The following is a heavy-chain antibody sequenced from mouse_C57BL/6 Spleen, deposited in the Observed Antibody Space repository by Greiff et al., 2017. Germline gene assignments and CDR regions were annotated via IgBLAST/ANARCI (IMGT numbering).Heavy chain of an antibody. V-gene: IGHV1-26*01. D-gene: IGHD2-10*01. J-gene: IGHJ4*01. CDR2: INPNDGGT. Sequence: EVKLQQSGPELVKPGASVKISCKASGYTFTDYYMNWVKQSHGKSLEWIGDINPNDGGTSYNQKFKGKATLTVDKSSSTAYMELRSLTSEDSAVYYCAKAYYDAMDYWGQGTSVTVSS. CDR1: GYTFTDYY. CDR3: AKAYYDAMDY.